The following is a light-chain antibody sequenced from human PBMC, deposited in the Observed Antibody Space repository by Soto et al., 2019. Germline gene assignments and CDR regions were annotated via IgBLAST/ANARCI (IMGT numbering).Light chain of an antibody. CDR3: QQYNSYSPGMYT. CDR1: QSISSW. Sequence: DIQMTQSPSTLSASVGDRVTITCRASQSISSWLAWYQQKPGKAPKLLIYDASSLESGVPSRFSGSGSGTEFTLTISSLQPDDFATYYCQQYNSYSPGMYTFVQGTKLEIK. V-gene: IGKV1-5*01. CDR2: DAS. J-gene: IGKJ2*01.